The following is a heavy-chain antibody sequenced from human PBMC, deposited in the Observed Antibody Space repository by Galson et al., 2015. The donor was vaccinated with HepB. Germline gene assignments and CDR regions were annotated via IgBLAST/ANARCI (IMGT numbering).Heavy chain of an antibody. V-gene: IGHV3-73*01. CDR2: IRSKAKSYAT. CDR3: MVGAIVSVPVAMRDY. D-gene: IGHD2-2*01. Sequence: SLRLSCAASGFTFGGSAIRWVRQASGEGLEWVARIRSKAKSYATSYAAPVKASLTISRDGSKNTAYLQRNSLKTENTAVYYCMVGAIVSVPVAMRDYCGQNTVFTVSS. CDR1: GFTFGGSA. J-gene: IGHJ4*02.